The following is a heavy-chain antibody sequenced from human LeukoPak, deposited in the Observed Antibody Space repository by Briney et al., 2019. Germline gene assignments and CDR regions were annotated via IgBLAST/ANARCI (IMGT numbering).Heavy chain of an antibody. J-gene: IGHJ5*01. CDR3: ASSPRLTTSWFLFDS. D-gene: IGHD2-2*01. Sequence: PSETLSLTCTVSGDSIGTSTYYWGWIRQPPGKGLEWIGSIYYGVSTYYNPSLKSRVTISVDTSKNQFSLKLSSVTAADTAVYYCASSPRLTTSWFLFDSWGHGTLVTVSS. CDR2: IYYGVST. V-gene: IGHV4-39*01. CDR1: GDSIGTSTYY.